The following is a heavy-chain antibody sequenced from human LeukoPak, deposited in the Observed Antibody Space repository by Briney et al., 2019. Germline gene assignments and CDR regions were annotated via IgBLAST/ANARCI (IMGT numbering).Heavy chain of an antibody. V-gene: IGHV3-48*04. J-gene: IGHJ4*02. CDR1: GFTFSSYS. CDR3: ARVWSSGYTKDY. Sequence: GGSLRLSCAASGFTFSSYSIDWVRQAPGKGLEWLSYISSSSSTIYYADSVKGRFTISRDNAKNSVYLQMNSLRAEDTAVYYCARVWSSGYTKDYWGQGTLVTVS. D-gene: IGHD3-22*01. CDR2: ISSSSSTI.